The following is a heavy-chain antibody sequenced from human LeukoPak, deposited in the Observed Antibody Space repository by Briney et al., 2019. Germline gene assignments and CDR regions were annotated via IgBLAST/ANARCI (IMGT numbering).Heavy chain of an antibody. Sequence: ASVKVCCKASGYTFTRYGISWVRQAPGQGLEWMGWISAYNGNTNYAQKLQGRVTMTTDTSTSTAYMELRSLRSDDTAVYYCASTVRWYRAFDIWGQGTMVTVSS. D-gene: IGHD6-13*01. CDR3: ASTVRWYRAFDI. CDR2: ISAYNGNT. J-gene: IGHJ3*02. V-gene: IGHV1-18*01. CDR1: GYTFTRYG.